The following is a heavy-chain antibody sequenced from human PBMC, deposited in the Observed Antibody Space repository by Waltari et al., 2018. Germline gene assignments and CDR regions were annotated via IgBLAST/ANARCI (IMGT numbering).Heavy chain of an antibody. CDR1: GYSISSGYY. CDR2: IYHSGST. CDR3: ARERDYYDSSGLDY. D-gene: IGHD3-22*01. Sequence: QVQLQESGPGLVKPSETLSLTCTVSGYSISSGYYWGWIRQPPGKGLEWIGSIYHSGSTYYNPSLKSRVPISVDTSKNQFSLKLSSVTAADTAVYYCARERDYYDSSGLDYWGQGTLVTVSS. J-gene: IGHJ4*02. V-gene: IGHV4-38-2*02.